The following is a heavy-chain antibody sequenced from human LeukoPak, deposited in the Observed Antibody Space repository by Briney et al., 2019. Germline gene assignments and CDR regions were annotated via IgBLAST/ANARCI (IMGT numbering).Heavy chain of an antibody. CDR3: ARRLGSSGWYFDY. Sequence: SETLSLTCSVSGGSISSYYWSWIRQPPGKGLEWIGSIYYSGSTYYNPSLKSRVTISVDTSKNQFSLKLSSVTAADTAVYYCARRLGSSGWYFDYWGQGTLVTVSS. CDR2: IYYSGST. D-gene: IGHD6-19*01. CDR1: GGSISSYY. V-gene: IGHV4-39*01. J-gene: IGHJ4*02.